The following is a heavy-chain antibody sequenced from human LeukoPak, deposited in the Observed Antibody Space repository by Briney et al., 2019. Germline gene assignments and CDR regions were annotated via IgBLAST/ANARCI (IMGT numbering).Heavy chain of an antibody. J-gene: IGHJ4*02. CDR3: AKDKESNHYDSSGSTSLFDY. CDR2: ISGSGGST. V-gene: IGHV3-23*01. D-gene: IGHD3-22*01. CDR1: GFTFSSYA. Sequence: GGSLRLSCAASGFTFSSYAMSWVRQAPGKGLEWVSAISGSGGSTYYADSVKGRFTISRDNSKNTLFLQMNSLRAEDTAVYYCAKDKESNHYDSSGSTSLFDYWGQGTLVTVSS.